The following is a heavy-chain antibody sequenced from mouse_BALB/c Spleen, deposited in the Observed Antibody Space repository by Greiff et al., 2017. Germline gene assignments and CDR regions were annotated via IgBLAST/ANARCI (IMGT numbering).Heavy chain of an antibody. CDR1: GFPLTSYG. CDR3: ARVAYDGYYPAWFAY. J-gene: IGHJ3*01. V-gene: IGHV2-9*02. D-gene: IGHD2-3*01. CDR2: IWAGGST. Sequence: QVQLKESGPGLVAPSQSLSFTCTVSGFPLTSYGVHWVRQTPGKGLEWLGVIWAGGSTNYNSALMSRLSISKDNSKSQVFLKMNSLQTDDPAMYYCARVAYDGYYPAWFAYGGQGTRVSVS.